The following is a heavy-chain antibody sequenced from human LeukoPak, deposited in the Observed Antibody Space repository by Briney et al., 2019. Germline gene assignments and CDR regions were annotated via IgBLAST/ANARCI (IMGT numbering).Heavy chain of an antibody. CDR2: ISYDGSNK. J-gene: IGHJ4*02. D-gene: IGHD3-10*01. Sequence: GSLRLSCAASGFTFSSYGMHCVRQAPGKGLEWVAVISYDGSNKYYADSVKGRFTISRDNSKNTLYLEMNSLRAEDTAVYYCATLWFGSGIDFDYWGQGSLVTVSS. CDR1: GFTFSSYG. V-gene: IGHV3-30*03. CDR3: ATLWFGSGIDFDY.